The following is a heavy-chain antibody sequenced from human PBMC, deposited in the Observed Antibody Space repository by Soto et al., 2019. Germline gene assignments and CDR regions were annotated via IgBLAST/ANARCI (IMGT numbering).Heavy chain of an antibody. V-gene: IGHV3-48*02. D-gene: IGHD4-17*01. Sequence: DVHLVESGGGLVQPGGSLRLSCAASGFTFSRYTMNWVRQAPGKGLEWVSYISSSSSTTYYADSVKGRFTISRDNAKNSLFRQMNSVRDDDTAVYYCARVKYGDYGDWCAPRGRGTLVTVSS. CDR3: ARVKYGDYGDWCAP. CDR1: GFTFSRYT. CDR2: ISSSSSTT. J-gene: IGHJ5*02.